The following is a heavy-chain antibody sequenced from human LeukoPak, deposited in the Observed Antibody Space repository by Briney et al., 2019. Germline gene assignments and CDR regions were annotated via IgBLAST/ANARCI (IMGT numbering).Heavy chain of an antibody. J-gene: IGHJ4*02. Sequence: GGSLRLSCAASGFTFRSYEMNWVRQAPGKGLEWVSYISSGGSTIYYADSVKGRFTISRDNAKNSLYLQMHSLRAEDTAVYYCAKEISMVRGVHFDYWGQGTLVTVSS. CDR3: AKEISMVRGVHFDY. CDR2: ISSGGSTI. D-gene: IGHD3-10*01. V-gene: IGHV3-48*03. CDR1: GFTFRSYE.